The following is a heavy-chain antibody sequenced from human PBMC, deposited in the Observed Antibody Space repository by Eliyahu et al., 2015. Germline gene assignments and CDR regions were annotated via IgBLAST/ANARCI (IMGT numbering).Heavy chain of an antibody. CDR1: GFTXSXXA. CDR2: IXGSGGST. J-gene: IGHJ4*02. V-gene: IGHV3-23*01. Sequence: EVQLLESGGGLVQPGGSLRLXXAASGFTXSXXAXSWVRQAPGKGLEWVSAIXGSGGSTYYADSVKGRFTISRDNSKNTLYLQMNSLRAEDTAVYYCAKDSGYYDSSGYYNYFDYWGQGTLVTVSS. CDR3: AKDSGYYDSSGYYNYFDY. D-gene: IGHD3-22*01.